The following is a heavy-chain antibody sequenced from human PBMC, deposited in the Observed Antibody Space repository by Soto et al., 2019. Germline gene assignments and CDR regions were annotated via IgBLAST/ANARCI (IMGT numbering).Heavy chain of an antibody. CDR3: AHLFYHESSGANEGFEI. CDR2: MYWDDDK. V-gene: IGHV2-5*02. Sequence: QITLKESGPPLVKPTQTLTLTCTFSGFSLRTSGVGVGWIRQPPEKALEWLALMYWDDDKRYSPFLKRRLTITKDPSKNQVVLTMTNLDPVDTATYYCAHLFYHESSGANEGFEIWGQGTTVTVSS. CDR1: GFSLRTSGVG. D-gene: IGHD3-22*01. J-gene: IGHJ3*02.